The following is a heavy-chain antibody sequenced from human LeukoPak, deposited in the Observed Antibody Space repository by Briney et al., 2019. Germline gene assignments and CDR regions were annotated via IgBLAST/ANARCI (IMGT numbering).Heavy chain of an antibody. CDR2: ISSSSDYI. CDR1: EFTFSSYN. Sequence: GRSLRLSCAASEFTFSSYNMNWVRQAPGKGLEWVSSISSSSDYIYYADSVKGRFTISRDNAKNTLYLQVNSLRAEDTAVYYCARLTGITPIVVVGDGFEIWGQGTMVTVSS. CDR3: ARLTGITPIVVVGDGFEI. V-gene: IGHV3-21*01. J-gene: IGHJ3*02. D-gene: IGHD3-22*01.